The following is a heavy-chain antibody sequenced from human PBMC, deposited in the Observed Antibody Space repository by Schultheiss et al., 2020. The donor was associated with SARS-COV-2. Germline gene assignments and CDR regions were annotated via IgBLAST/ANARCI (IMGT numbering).Heavy chain of an antibody. CDR1: GFTFSSYW. CDR3: TRDFAGGSGYYYYGMDV. V-gene: IGHV3-7*03. J-gene: IGHJ6*02. D-gene: IGHD3-10*01. CDR2: IKQDGSEK. Sequence: GGSLRLSCAASGFTFSSYWMSWVRQAPGKGLEWVANIKQDGSEKYYVDSVKGRLTISRDDSKSVAYLQMNSPKTEDTAVYYCTRDFAGGSGYYYYGMDVWGQGTTVTVSS.